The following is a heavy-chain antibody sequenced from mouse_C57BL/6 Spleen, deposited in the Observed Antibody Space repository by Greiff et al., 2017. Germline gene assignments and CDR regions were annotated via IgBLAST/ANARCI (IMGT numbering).Heavy chain of an antibody. J-gene: IGHJ4*01. V-gene: IGHV5-9-1*02. CDR1: GFTFSSSA. CDR2: ISSGGDYL. CDR3: TGGIGAMDY. Sequence: EVMLMESGEGLVKPGGSLKLSCAASGFTFSSSAMSWVRQTPEKRLEWVAYISSGGDYLYDDDTVKSRVTISRDNARNTLYLQMSSMKSDDTAMYYCTGGIGAMDYWGQGTSVTVSS.